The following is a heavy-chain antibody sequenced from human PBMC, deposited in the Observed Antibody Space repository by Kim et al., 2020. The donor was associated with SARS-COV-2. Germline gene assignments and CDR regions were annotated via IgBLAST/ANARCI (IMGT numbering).Heavy chain of an antibody. D-gene: IGHD3-9*01. CDR3: ARDGDILTGYPHAFNI. CDR1: GYTFTSYY. CDR2: INPSGGST. J-gene: IGHJ3*02. Sequence: ASVKVSCKASGYTFTSYYMHWVRQAPGQGLEWMGIINPSGGSTSYAQKFQGRVTMTRDTSTSTVYMELSSLRSEDTAVYYCARDGDILTGYPHAFNIWGQGTMVTVSS. V-gene: IGHV1-46*01.